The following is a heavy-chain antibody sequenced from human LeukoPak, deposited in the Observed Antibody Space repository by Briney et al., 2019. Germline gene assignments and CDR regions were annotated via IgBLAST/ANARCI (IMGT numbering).Heavy chain of an antibody. Sequence: GGSLRLSCAASGFTFSSYSMNWVRQAPGKGLEWVSYISSSSSTIYYADSVKGRFTISRDNAKNSLYLQMNSLRAEDTAVYYCARAARYSGSPGDAFDIWGQGTMVTVSS. D-gene: IGHD1-26*01. V-gene: IGHV3-48*01. CDR2: ISSSSSTI. J-gene: IGHJ3*02. CDR1: GFTFSSYS. CDR3: ARAARYSGSPGDAFDI.